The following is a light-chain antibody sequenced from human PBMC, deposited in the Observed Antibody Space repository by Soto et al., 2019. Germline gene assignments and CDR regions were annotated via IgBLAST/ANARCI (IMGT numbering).Light chain of an antibody. Sequence: EIVLTQSLDTLSLSPGDRATLSCRASQGVSNLLAWYQQRPGQAPRLLIYDASKRATGVPARFSGSGSGTDFTLTISSLEPEDFAVYYCQQRADWPPALTFGGGTKVDI. CDR1: QGVSNL. V-gene: IGKV3-11*01. J-gene: IGKJ4*01. CDR3: QQRADWPPALT. CDR2: DAS.